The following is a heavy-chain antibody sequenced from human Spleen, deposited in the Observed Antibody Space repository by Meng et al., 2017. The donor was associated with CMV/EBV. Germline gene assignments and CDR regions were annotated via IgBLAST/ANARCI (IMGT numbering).Heavy chain of an antibody. V-gene: IGHV3-30*02. CDR3: AKDWTSYYFWSSYQTNYYHFGMDV. Sequence: GESLKISCAVSGFSFSNYGMHWVRQAPGKGLEWVAFIRYDGSNKYHADSVKGRFTISRDNSKNTLFLQMKSLKTEDTAVYYCAKDWTSYYFWSSYQTNYYHFGMDVWGQGTTVTVSS. CDR2: IRYDGSNK. D-gene: IGHD3-3*01. CDR1: GFSFSNYG. J-gene: IGHJ6*02.